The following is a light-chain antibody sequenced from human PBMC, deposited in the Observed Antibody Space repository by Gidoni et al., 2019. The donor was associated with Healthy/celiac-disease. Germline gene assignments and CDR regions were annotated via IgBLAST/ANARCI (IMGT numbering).Light chain of an antibody. CDR2: GAS. CDR3: QQYGSLTGRATWT. J-gene: IGKJ1*01. CDR1: QSVSSSY. Sequence: EIVLTQSPGTLSLSPGERATLSCRASQSVSSSYLAWYQQKPGQAPRLLIYGASSRATGIPDRFSGSGSGTDFTLTISRLEPEDFAVYYCQQYGSLTGRATWTFGQGTKVEIK. V-gene: IGKV3-20*01.